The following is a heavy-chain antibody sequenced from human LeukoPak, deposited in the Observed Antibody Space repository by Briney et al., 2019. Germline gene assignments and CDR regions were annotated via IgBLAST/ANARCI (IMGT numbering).Heavy chain of an antibody. J-gene: IGHJ6*02. Sequence: GGSLRLSCAASGFTFSSYDMHWVRQATGKGLEWVSAIGTAGDTYYPGSVKGRFTISRENAKNSLYLQMNSLRAGDTAVYYCARSRLEKYYYYGMDVWGQGTTVTVSS. CDR1: GFTFSSYD. D-gene: IGHD5-12*01. CDR3: ARSRLEKYYYYGMDV. V-gene: IGHV3-13*01. CDR2: IGTAGDT.